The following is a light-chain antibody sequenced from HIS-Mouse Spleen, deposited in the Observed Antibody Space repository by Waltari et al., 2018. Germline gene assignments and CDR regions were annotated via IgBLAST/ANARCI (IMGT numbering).Light chain of an antibody. J-gene: IGKJ2*01. Sequence: DIRLTQSPSFLSASVGDRVTITCRASQGISSYLAWYQQKPGKAPKLLIYAASTLQSGVSSRFSGSGSGTEFTLTISSLQPEDFATYYCQQLNSYPYTFGQGTKLEIK. CDR1: QGISSY. CDR3: QQLNSYPYT. CDR2: AAS. V-gene: IGKV1-9*01.